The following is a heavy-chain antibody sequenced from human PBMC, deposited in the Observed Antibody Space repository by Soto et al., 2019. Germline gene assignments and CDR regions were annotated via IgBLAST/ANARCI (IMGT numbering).Heavy chain of an antibody. CDR3: AKDPSGIAAAGSGHWFDP. CDR1: GFTFSSYA. D-gene: IGHD6-13*01. J-gene: IGHJ5*02. Sequence: GGSLRLSCAASGFTFSSYAMSWVRQAPGKGLEWVSAISGSGGSTYYADSVKGRFTISRDNSKNTLYRQMNSLRAEDTAVYYCAKDPSGIAAAGSGHWFDPWGQGTLVTVSS. V-gene: IGHV3-23*01. CDR2: ISGSGGST.